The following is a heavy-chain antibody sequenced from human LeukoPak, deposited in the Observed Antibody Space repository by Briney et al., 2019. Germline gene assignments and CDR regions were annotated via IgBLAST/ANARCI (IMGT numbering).Heavy chain of an antibody. D-gene: IGHD3-10*01. CDR1: GFTFSSYP. V-gene: IGHV3-64D*09. J-gene: IGHJ4*02. CDR3: ARDFGYF. CDR2: IGSNGENT. Sequence: GGSLRLSCSASGFTFSSYPMHWVRQAPGKGLEYVSAIGSNGENTYYADSVKGRFTISRDNSKNTLYLQMSSLRAEDTAVYYCARDFGYFWGQGTLVTVSS.